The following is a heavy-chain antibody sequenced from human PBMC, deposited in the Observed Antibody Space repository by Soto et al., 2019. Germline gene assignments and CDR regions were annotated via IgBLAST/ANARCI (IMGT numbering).Heavy chain of an antibody. V-gene: IGHV3-23*01. J-gene: IGHJ4*02. CDR2: ISGSGGST. Sequence: EVQLLESGGGLVQPGGSLRLSCAASGFTFSSYAMSWVRQAPGKGLEWVSAISGSGGSTYYADSVKGRFTISRDNSKNTLYLPMNSLRAEDTAVYYCAKDSSVLQAYFDYWGQGTLVTVSS. D-gene: IGHD3-16*01. CDR1: GFTFSSYA. CDR3: AKDSSVLQAYFDY.